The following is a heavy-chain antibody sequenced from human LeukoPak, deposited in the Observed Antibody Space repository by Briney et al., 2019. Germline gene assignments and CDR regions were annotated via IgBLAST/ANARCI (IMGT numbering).Heavy chain of an antibody. V-gene: IGHV4-4*07. CDR2: IYTGGST. D-gene: IGHD5-12*01. CDR1: GVSISSNF. J-gene: IGHJ4*02. Sequence: SETLSLTCSVSGVSISSNFWNWIRQPAGKGLEWIGRIYTGGSTSYNPSLKSRVTMPVDTSKNQFSLKLSSVTAADTAVYYCARGGLVATIDYWGQGTLVTVSS. CDR3: ARGGLVATIDY.